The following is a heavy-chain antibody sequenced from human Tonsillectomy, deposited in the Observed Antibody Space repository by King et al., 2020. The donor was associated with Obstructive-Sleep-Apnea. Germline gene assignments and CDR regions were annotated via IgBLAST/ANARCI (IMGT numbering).Heavy chain of an antibody. V-gene: IGHV3-23*04. Sequence: GQLVQSGGGLVQPGGSLRLSCAASGFTFSSYAMSWVRQAPGKGLEWVSAISGSGGSTYYADSVKGRFTISRDNSKNTLYLQMNSLRAEDTAVYYCAKRAKQVAAAGTSPARGYFDYWGQGTLVTVSS. D-gene: IGHD6-13*01. CDR2: ISGSGGST. CDR3: AKRAKQVAAAGTSPARGYFDY. CDR1: GFTFSSYA. J-gene: IGHJ4*02.